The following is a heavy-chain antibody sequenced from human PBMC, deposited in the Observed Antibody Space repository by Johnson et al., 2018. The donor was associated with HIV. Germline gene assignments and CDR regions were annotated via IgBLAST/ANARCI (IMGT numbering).Heavy chain of an antibody. CDR3: AKSDVVVIPEGAFDI. J-gene: IGHJ3*02. Sequence: QVQLVESGGGLIQPGGSLRLSCAASGFTFSDYYMTWIRQAPGKGLECISSISSSGRTTYYADSVKGRFTISRDNSKNTLYLQMNSLRAEDTAVYYCAKSDVVVIPEGAFDIWGQGTMVIVSS. D-gene: IGHD2-21*01. CDR2: ISSSGRTT. CDR1: GFTFSDYY. V-gene: IGHV3-11*04.